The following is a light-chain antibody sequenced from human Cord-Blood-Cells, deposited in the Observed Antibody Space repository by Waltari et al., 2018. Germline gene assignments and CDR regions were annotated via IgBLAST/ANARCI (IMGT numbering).Light chain of an antibody. V-gene: IGLV2-14*03. CDR3: SSYTSSSTLV. CDR1: SSDVGGYNY. J-gene: IGLJ1*01. CDR2: DVS. Sequence: QSALTQPASVSGSPGQSITISCTGTSSDVGGYNYVSWYQQHPGKATKLMIYDVSNRPSGVSNRFSGSKSGNTASLTISGLKAEDEADYYCSSYTSSSTLVFGTGTKVTVL.